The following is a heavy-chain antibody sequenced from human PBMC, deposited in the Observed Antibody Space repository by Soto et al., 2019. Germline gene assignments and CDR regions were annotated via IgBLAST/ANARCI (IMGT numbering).Heavy chain of an antibody. Sequence: GGSLRLSCAASGFTFSSYAMHWVRQAPGEGQGLRSGKGLEWVSFIRSNSDLVHYADSVKGRFTISRDNAKNSLYLQMNSLRAEDTAVYFCARNPSGDDNWFDPWGQGTLVTV. J-gene: IGHJ5*02. CDR1: GFTFSSYA. V-gene: IGHV3-48*01. CDR3: ARNPSGDDNWFDP. CDR2: IRSNSDLV. D-gene: IGHD2-21*01.